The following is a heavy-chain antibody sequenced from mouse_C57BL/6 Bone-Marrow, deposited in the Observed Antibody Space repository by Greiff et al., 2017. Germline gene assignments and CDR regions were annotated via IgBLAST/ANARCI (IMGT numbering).Heavy chain of an antibody. J-gene: IGHJ2*01. Sequence: EVQLVESGGDLVKPGGSLKLSCAASGFTFSSYGMSWVRQTPDKRLEWVATISRGGSYTYYPDNVKGRFTLSRDHASNTLYLQLSSLTSEATAMYYGARPLYGGYYGAYYFDYWGQGTTLTVSS. CDR2: ISRGGSYT. V-gene: IGHV5-6*01. CDR1: GFTFSSYG. D-gene: IGHD2-3*01. CDR3: ARPLYGGYYGAYYFDY.